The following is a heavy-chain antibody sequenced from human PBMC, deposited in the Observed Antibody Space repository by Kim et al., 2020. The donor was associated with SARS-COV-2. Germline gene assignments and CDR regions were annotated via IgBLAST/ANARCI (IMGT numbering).Heavy chain of an antibody. D-gene: IGHD3-9*01. CDR3: ARRDTTGYYGY. J-gene: IGHJ4*02. V-gene: IGHV4-59*08. CDR1: GGSISGYY. Sequence: SETLSLTCTVSGGSISGYYWSWSRQPPGKGLEWIGYIYYSGSTNFNPSIESRVAMSVDTSKNQFSLKLSSVTAADTAVYYCARRDTTGYYGYWGQGTLVTVSS. CDR2: IYYSGST.